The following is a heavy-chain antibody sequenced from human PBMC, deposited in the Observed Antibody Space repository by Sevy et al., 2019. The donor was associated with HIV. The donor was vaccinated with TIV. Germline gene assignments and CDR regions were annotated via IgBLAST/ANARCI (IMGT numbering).Heavy chain of an antibody. CDR3: AREVGYSYGYFGAFDI. CDR1: GYTFTSYG. CDR2: ISAYNGNT. D-gene: IGHD5-18*01. V-gene: IGHV1-18*01. J-gene: IGHJ3*02. Sequence: ASVMVSCKASGYTFTSYGISWVRQAPGQGLEWMGWISAYNGNTNYAQKLQGRVTMTTDTSTSTAYMELRSLRSDDTAVYYCAREVGYSYGYFGAFDIWGQGTMVTVSS.